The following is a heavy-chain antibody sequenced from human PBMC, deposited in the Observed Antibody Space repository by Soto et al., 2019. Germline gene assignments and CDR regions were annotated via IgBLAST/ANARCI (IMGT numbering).Heavy chain of an antibody. CDR2: ISSDGTTT. J-gene: IGHJ1*01. D-gene: IGHD2-8*01. CDR1: GFTFRKFW. V-gene: IGHV3-74*01. Sequence: EVQLVQSGGGLAQPGKSLRLSCAASGFTFRKFWMHWVRQVPEKVPLWVSYISSDGTTTDYADSVKGRFTISRDNAKDTLYLQMDSLRAEDTAVYYCAIQDCTNDVCLEAAVTVGGALESWGQGTLVTVSS. CDR3: AIQDCTNDVCLEAAVTVGGALES.